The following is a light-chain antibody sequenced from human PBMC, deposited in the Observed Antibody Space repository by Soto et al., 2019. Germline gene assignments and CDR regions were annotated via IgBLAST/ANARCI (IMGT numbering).Light chain of an antibody. CDR2: DAS. CDR1: QSVSSS. CDR3: QQRSSSIT. J-gene: IGKJ5*01. V-gene: IGKV3-11*01. Sequence: EIVLTQSAVTLSLSPGERATLSCRASQSVSSSLAWYQQKPGQAPRLLIYDASNTATGIPARFSGSGSGTDFTLTISSLEPEDFAIYYCQQRSSSITFGQGTRLETK.